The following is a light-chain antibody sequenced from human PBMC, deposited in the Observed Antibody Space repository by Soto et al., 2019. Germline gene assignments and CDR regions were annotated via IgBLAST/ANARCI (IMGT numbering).Light chain of an antibody. CDR2: SAS. J-gene: IGKJ1*01. CDR3: QQSYSIFRT. V-gene: IGKV1-39*01. CDR1: QNIGNY. Sequence: DIQMTQSPSSLSASVGDRVTITCRASQNIGNYLNWYQHKPGNAPKLLIYSASTLQSGVPSRFSGSRSGTDFTLTISSLQPEDFTTFYCQQSYSIFRTFGQGTKVEI.